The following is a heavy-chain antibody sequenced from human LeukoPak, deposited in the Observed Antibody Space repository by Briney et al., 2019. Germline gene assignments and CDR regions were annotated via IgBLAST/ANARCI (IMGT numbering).Heavy chain of an antibody. V-gene: IGHV4-34*01. D-gene: IGHD1-26*01. J-gene: IGHJ4*02. CDR3: ASNIVGAYYDY. CDR1: GGSFSGYY. CDR2: INHSGST. Sequence: SETLSLTCAVYGGSFSGYYWSWIRQPPGKGLEWIGEINHSGSTYYNPSLKSRVTISVDTSKNQFSLKLSSVTAADTAVYYCASNIVGAYYDYWGQGTLVTVSS.